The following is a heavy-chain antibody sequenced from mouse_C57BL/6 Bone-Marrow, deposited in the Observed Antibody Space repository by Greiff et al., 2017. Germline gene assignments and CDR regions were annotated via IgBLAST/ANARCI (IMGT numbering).Heavy chain of an antibody. CDR2: IYPGSGNT. Sequence: QVQLQQSGAELVRPGASVKLSCKASGYTFTDYYINWVKQRPGQGLEWIARIYPGSGNTYYNEKFKGKATLTAEKSSSTAYMQLSSLTSEDSAVYFCEMITTVVAKGYFDVWGTGTTVTVSS. CDR3: EMITTVVAKGYFDV. D-gene: IGHD1-1*01. CDR1: GYTFTDYY. J-gene: IGHJ1*03. V-gene: IGHV1-76*01.